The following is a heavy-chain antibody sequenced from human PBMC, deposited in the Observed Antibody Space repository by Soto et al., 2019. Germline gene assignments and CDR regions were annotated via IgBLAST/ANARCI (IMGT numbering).Heavy chain of an antibody. CDR3: ARDMVAAAANYYYGMDV. D-gene: IGHD6-13*01. CDR1: GFTFSSYA. Sequence: GGSLRLSCAASGFTFSSYAMHWVRQAPGKGLEWVAVISYDGSNKYYADSVKGRFTISRDNSKNTLYLQMNSLRAEDTAVYYCARDMVAAAANYYYGMDVWGQGTTVTVSS. V-gene: IGHV3-30-3*01. J-gene: IGHJ6*02. CDR2: ISYDGSNK.